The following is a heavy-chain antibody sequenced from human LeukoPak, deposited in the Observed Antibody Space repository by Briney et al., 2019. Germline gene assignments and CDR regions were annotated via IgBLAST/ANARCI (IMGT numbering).Heavy chain of an antibody. Sequence: PGGSLRLSCAASGFTFSSYGMNWVRQAPGKGLEWVSGISGSGGSTYYADSVKGRFTISRDNSKNTVYLQMNSLRAEDAAVYYCAKDLLYGDYAYYYYYGMDVWGQGTTVTVSS. CDR3: AKDLLYGDYAYYYYYGMDV. CDR2: ISGSGGST. J-gene: IGHJ6*02. D-gene: IGHD4-17*01. V-gene: IGHV3-23*01. CDR1: GFTFSSYG.